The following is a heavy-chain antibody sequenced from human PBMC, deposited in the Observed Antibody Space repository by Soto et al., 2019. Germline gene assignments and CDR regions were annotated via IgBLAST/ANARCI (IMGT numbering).Heavy chain of an antibody. CDR3: ALRGMAVVPEY. CDR2: LYYGRSA. D-gene: IGHD3-22*01. J-gene: IGHJ4*02. Sequence: QVQLQESGPVLVKPSETLSLTCAVSGDSISSYYCMWIRQPPGKGLVSICYLYYGRSANYKPSPQSLVTLSVDTSTNQRSLTMSSMTAADTAVYYCALRGMAVVPEYWGQGTLVTVSS. CDR1: GDSISSYY. V-gene: IGHV4-59*01.